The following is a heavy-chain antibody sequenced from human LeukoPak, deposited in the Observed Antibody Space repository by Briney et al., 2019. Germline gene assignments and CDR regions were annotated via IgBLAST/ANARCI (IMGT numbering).Heavy chain of an antibody. CDR3: ARVGNRMKEF. V-gene: IGHV3-23*01. D-gene: IGHD1-14*01. CDR2: ISASGGRT. CDR1: GITLSNYG. Sequence: GGSLRLSCAVSGITLSNYGMSWGRQAPGKGLEWGAGISASGGRTKYADSVKGRFTISRDNSKHTLYLQMNSPRAEDTAGDFCARVGNRMKEFWSQGRLV. J-gene: IGHJ4*02.